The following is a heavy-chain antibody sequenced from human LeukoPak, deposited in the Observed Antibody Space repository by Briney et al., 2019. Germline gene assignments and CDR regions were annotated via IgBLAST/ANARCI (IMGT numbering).Heavy chain of an antibody. Sequence: GGSLRLSCAASGFTFTTYWMHWVRQAPGKGLEWVAVISYDGSNKYYADSVKGRFTISRDNSKNTLYLQMNSLRAEDTAVYYCARDRILWPVFYYYYGMDVWGQGTTVTVSS. D-gene: IGHD2-15*01. J-gene: IGHJ6*02. CDR2: ISYDGSNK. CDR3: ARDRILWPVFYYYYGMDV. V-gene: IGHV3-30-3*01. CDR1: GFTFTTYW.